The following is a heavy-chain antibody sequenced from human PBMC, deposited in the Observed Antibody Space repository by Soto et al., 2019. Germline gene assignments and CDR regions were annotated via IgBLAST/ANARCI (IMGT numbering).Heavy chain of an antibody. CDR2: IVSIFGTA. V-gene: IGHV1-69*01. CDR3: ARARTTRWELISYYGMDV. Sequence: QVQLVQSGAEVKKPGSSVKVSCKASVGTFSTDGISWVRQAPGQGLEWMGGIVSIFGTANYAHKFQDRVTITADESTSTAYMELSSLRSEDTAIYFGARARTTRWELISYYGMDVWGQGTTVTVSS. CDR1: VGTFSTDG. J-gene: IGHJ6*02. D-gene: IGHD1-26*01.